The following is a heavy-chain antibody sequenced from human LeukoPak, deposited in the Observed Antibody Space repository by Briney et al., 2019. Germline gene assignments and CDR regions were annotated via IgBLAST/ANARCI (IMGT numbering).Heavy chain of an antibody. CDR3: ARVGWGDAAAHPNWLDP. CDR2: VYYNGNT. V-gene: IGHV4-39*07. CDR1: GGSISSGSYY. D-gene: IGHD6-6*01. Sequence: PSETLSLTCTVSGGSISSGSYYWGWIRQPPGTGLEWIANVYYNGNTAYNPSLRSRVTISIDTSKSQFSLRLNSVTAADTAVYYCARVGWGDAAAHPNWLDPWGQGIKVTVSS. J-gene: IGHJ5*02.